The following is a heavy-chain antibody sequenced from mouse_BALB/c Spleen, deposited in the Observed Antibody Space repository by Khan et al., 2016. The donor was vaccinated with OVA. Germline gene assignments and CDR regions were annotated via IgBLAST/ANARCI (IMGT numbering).Heavy chain of an antibody. CDR2: ISTGGST. CDR3: ASDYWFVY. D-gene: IGHD2-13*01. Sequence: EVELVESGGGLVTPGRSLKVSCAASGFTFSNYAMSWVRQTPEKRLEWVASISTGGSTYYQDSVKGRLTISRDNARNNLYLQMSSLRSEDTAMYYCASDYWFVYWGQGTLVTVSA. J-gene: IGHJ3*01. CDR1: GFTFSNYA. V-gene: IGHV5-6-5*01.